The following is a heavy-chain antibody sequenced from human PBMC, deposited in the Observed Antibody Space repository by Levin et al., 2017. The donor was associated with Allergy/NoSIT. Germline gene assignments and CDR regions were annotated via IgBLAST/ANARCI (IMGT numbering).Heavy chain of an antibody. V-gene: IGHV1-18*01. CDR1: GYTFTSYG. Sequence: ASVKVSCKASGYTFTSYGISWVRQAPGQGLEWMGWISAYNGNTNYAQKLQGRVTMTTDTSTSTAYMELRSLRSDDTAVYYCARDGRLKRFGELYLDPFDYWGQGTLVTVSS. D-gene: IGHD3-10*01. J-gene: IGHJ4*02. CDR2: ISAYNGNT. CDR3: ARDGRLKRFGELYLDPFDY.